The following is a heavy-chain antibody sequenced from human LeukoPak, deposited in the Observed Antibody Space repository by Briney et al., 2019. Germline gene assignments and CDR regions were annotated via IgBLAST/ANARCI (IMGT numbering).Heavy chain of an antibody. CDR1: GYTFTSYD. J-gene: IGHJ2*01. CDR2: MNPNSGNT. CDR3: ARGAPGQWLSYWYFDL. D-gene: IGHD6-19*01. Sequence: ASVKVSCKASGYTFTSYDINWVRQATGQGLEWMGWMNPNSGNTGYAQKFQGRVTMTRNTSISTAYMELSSLRSEDTAVYYCARGAPGQWLSYWYFDLWGRGTLVTVSS. V-gene: IGHV1-8*01.